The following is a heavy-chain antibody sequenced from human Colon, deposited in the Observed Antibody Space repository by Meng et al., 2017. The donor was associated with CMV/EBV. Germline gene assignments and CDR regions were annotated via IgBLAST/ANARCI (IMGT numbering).Heavy chain of an antibody. V-gene: IGHV3-23*01. J-gene: IGHJ4*02. CDR2: INESGGRT. Sequence: GGSLRLSCAASGFTFSTYAMGWARQAPGKGLEWVSTINESGGRTHYADSVKGRFSISRDNSKNMLYLQMNGLRAEDTAVYYCDVSDFWGQGTLVTVS. CDR1: GFTFSTYA. CDR3: DVSDF.